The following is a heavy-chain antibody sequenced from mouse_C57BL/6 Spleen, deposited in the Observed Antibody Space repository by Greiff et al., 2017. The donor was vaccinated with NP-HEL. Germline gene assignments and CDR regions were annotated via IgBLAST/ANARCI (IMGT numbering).Heavy chain of an antibody. CDR1: GYTFTSYC. Sequence: QVPLQQSGAELVTPVASVKLSCKASGYTFTSYCLPWVKQRPGRGLEWIGRIDPNSGGTKYNETFKSTATLTVDKPSSTAYMQLSSLTSEYSAVYYCARGMDWDYFDYWGQGTTLTVSS. J-gene: IGHJ2*01. CDR2: IDPNSGGT. D-gene: IGHD2-10*02. V-gene: IGHV1-72*01. CDR3: ARGMDWDYFDY.